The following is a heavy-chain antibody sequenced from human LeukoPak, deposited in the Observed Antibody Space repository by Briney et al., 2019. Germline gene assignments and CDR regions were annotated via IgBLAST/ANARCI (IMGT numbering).Heavy chain of an antibody. Sequence: SGPTLVHPTQPLTLTCTFSGFSLSTSGMRGSRIRQPPGKALEWLAMNEWDEDKFYSPPLKTTLTISKDPSKNQVVLTMTNMDPVDTATYYCARARGYSSGFDCWGQGTLVTVSS. CDR2: NEWDEDK. D-gene: IGHD6-19*01. V-gene: IGHV2-70*04. CDR1: GFSLSTSGMR. CDR3: ARARGYSSGFDC. J-gene: IGHJ4*02.